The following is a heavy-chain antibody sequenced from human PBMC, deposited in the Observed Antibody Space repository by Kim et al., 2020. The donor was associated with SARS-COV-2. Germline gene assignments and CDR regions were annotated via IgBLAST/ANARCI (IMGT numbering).Heavy chain of an antibody. J-gene: IGHJ2*01. V-gene: IGHV1-3*01. CDR2: IIPGNGNT. Sequence: ASVKVSCKASGYIFTSYAIHWVRHAPGQRLEWMGWIIPGNGNTKYSQKFQGRVTVTRDTSASTVYMELSSLRSEDTAVYNCAMGSGSPNWYLDLWGSGTL. D-gene: IGHD6-19*01. CDR1: GYIFTSYA. CDR3: AMGSGSPNWYLDL.